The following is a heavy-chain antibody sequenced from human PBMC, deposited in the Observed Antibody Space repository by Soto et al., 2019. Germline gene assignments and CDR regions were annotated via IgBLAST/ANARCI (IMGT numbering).Heavy chain of an antibody. J-gene: IGHJ6*02. Sequence: SETLSLTCTVSGGSISSYYWSWIRQPPGKGLEWIGYIYYRGSTNYNPSLKSRVTISVDTSKNQFSLKLSSGTAADTAVYDCARVGSILDDAGGVYYGSGSYYYYYYGMDVWGQGTTVTVSS. CDR3: ARVGSILDDAGGVYYGSGSYYYYYYGMDV. D-gene: IGHD3-10*01. V-gene: IGHV4-59*01. CDR1: GGSISSYY. CDR2: IYYRGST.